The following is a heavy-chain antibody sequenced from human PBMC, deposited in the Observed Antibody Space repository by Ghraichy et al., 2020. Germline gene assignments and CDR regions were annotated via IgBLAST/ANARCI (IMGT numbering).Heavy chain of an antibody. CDR1: GFTFDNYV. V-gene: IGHV3-9*01. J-gene: IGHJ4*02. Sequence: GGSLRLSCAASGFTFDNYVMHWVRQAPGKGLEWVSRIRWDGGSIDYADSVKGRFTISRDNAKKSLYLQMDSLRDGDTAFYYCAKGLYDSSGPFDYLGQGILGTLSS. CDR3: AKGLYDSSGPFDY. CDR2: IRWDGGSI. D-gene: IGHD3-22*01.